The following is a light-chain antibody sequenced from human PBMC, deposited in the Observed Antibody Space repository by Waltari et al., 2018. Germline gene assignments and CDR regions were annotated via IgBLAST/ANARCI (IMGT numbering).Light chain of an antibody. CDR1: SGDIGAYHY. J-gene: IGLJ3*02. CDR3: MSYTTTITWV. CDR2: EVI. V-gene: IGLV2-14*01. Sequence: QSALTQPASVSASPGQSITLSCTGTSGDIGAYHYVSWYHHHPRTAPKLMIYEVIHRPSGVSNRFSGSKSGNTASLTISGLQAEDEAYYYCMSYTTTITWVFGGGTKLTVL.